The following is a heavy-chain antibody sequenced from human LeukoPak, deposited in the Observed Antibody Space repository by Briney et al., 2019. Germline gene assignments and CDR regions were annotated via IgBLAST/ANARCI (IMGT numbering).Heavy chain of an antibody. CDR3: ARSTGALDY. Sequence: GGSLSLSCAASGFTFSVYSMNWVRQAPGKGLEWLSYISNTNTIYYGDLVKGRFTISRDNAKNSLYLQMNSLRAEDTAVYYCARSTGALDYWGQGTLVTVSS. J-gene: IGHJ4*02. CDR1: GFTFSVYS. CDR2: ISNTNTI. V-gene: IGHV3-48*01.